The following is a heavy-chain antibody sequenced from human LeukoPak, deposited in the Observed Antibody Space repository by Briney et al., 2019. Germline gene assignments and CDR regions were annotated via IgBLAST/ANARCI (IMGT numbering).Heavy chain of an antibody. Sequence: ASVKVSCMASGYTFTSYGISWVRQAPGQGLEGMGWISAYNGNTNYAQKLQGRVTMTTDTSTSTAYMELRSLLSDDTAVDYCARAMPYIVVVVAAPSDWFDPWGQGTLVTVSS. CDR2: ISAYNGNT. CDR3: ARAMPYIVVVVAAPSDWFDP. J-gene: IGHJ5*02. CDR1: GYTFTSYG. V-gene: IGHV1-18*01. D-gene: IGHD2-15*01.